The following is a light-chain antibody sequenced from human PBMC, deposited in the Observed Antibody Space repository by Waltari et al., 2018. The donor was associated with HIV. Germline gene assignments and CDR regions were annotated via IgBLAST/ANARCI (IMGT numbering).Light chain of an antibody. CDR1: NNNVGHQG. CDR3: STWDRSLGAWV. V-gene: IGLV10-54*04. CDR2: RNN. Sequence: QAGLTQPPSVSADLRQTATLTCTENNNNVGHQGATWLQQHQGHPPKLLSYRNNNRPSGISERFSASRSGTTASLKVTGLQPEDEADYYCSTWDRSLGAWVFGGGTKLTVL. J-gene: IGLJ3*02.